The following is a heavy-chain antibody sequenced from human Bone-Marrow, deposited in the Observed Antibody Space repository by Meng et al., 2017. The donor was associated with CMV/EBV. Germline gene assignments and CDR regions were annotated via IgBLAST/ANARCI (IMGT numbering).Heavy chain of an antibody. J-gene: IGHJ6*02. CDR3: ARDIVVVVAARYYYYRMNV. V-gene: IGHV4-34*09. D-gene: IGHD2-15*01. Sequence: LRLSCAVYGGSSSGYYWSWIRQPPGKGLEWIGYIYYSGSTYYNPSLKSRVTISVDTSKNQFALKLSSVTASDTAVYYCARDIVVVVAARYYYYRMNVWGQGTTVTVSS. CDR1: GGSSSGYY. CDR2: IYYSGST.